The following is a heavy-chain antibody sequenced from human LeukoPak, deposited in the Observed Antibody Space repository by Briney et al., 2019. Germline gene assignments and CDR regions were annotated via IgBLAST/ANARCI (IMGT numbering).Heavy chain of an antibody. D-gene: IGHD2-2*02. J-gene: IGHJ4*02. Sequence: PGGSLRRSCAASGFTCSNYWMHWVRQAPGEGLVWVSRINTDGSSTTYAGSVKGRFTISRDNAKNTLYLQMNSLRAEDTAIYYCGRGFALVPAGIPDYWGQGILVTVSS. V-gene: IGHV3-74*01. CDR1: GFTCSNYW. CDR2: INTDGSST. CDR3: GRGFALVPAGIPDY.